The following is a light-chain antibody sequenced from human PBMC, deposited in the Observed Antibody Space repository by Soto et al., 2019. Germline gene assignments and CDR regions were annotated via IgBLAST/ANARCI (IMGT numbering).Light chain of an antibody. CDR3: QQYNNYWT. Sequence: AIRMTQSPSSLSASTGDTVTITCRASQDIGSVLAWYQQKPGTAPKVLISGASNLHGGVPSRFSGSGSRTDFTLTISSLQPDDFATYYCQQYNNYWTFGQGTRVEIK. V-gene: IGKV1-8*01. CDR1: QDIGSV. J-gene: IGKJ1*01. CDR2: GAS.